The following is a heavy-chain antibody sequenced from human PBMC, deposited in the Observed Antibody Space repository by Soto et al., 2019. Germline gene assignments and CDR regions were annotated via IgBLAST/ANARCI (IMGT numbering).Heavy chain of an antibody. CDR3: ARGQVVAAQH. D-gene: IGHD2-15*01. J-gene: IGHJ4*02. CDR1: GGSISSGGYS. V-gene: IGHV4-30-2*01. Sequence: QLQLQESGSGLVKPSQTLSLTCAVSGGSISSGGYSWSWIRQPPGKGLEWMAYIYHSETTYYNPSLKSRVTRSVDRSKNQFSLKLSSVTAADTAVYYCARGQVVAAQHWGQGTLVTVSS. CDR2: IYHSETT.